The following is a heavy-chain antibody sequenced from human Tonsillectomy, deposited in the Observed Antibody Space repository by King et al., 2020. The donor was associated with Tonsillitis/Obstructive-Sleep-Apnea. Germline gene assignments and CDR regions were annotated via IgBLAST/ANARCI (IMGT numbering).Heavy chain of an antibody. Sequence: DVQLVESGGGLVQPGGSLRLSCAASRFTFSSSSMNWVRQAPGKGLEWVSYISSSSSTIYYADSVKGRFTISRDNAKDSLYLKMNSLRDEDTAVYYCARDRDVVVVAARGFDPWGQGTLVTVSS. J-gene: IGHJ5*02. CDR1: RFTFSSSS. CDR3: ARDRDVVVVAARGFDP. V-gene: IGHV3-48*02. D-gene: IGHD2-15*01. CDR2: ISSSSSTI.